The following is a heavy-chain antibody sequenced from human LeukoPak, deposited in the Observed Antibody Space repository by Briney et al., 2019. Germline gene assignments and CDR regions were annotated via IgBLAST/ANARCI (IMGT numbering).Heavy chain of an antibody. J-gene: IGHJ4*02. D-gene: IGHD3-10*01. V-gene: IGHV3-74*01. Sequence: PGGSLRLSCAVSGFTFSTYGMNWVRQAPGKGLVWVSLINNDGHTTVYADSVKGRFTLSRDNAQNTLYLQMNSLRPEDTAIYYCGKKATGGSGKGHFDYWGQGTLVTVSS. CDR2: INNDGHTT. CDR1: GFTFSTYG. CDR3: GKKATGGSGKGHFDY.